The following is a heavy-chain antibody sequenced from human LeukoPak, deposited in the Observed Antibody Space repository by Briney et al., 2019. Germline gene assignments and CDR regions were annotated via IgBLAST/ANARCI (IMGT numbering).Heavy chain of an antibody. J-gene: IGHJ4*02. CDR1: GYTFTGYY. CDR2: INPNSGGT. D-gene: IGHD2-15*01. V-gene: IGHV1-2*02. Sequence: ASVKVSCKASGYTFTGYYMHWVRQAPGQGLEWMGLINPNSGGTNYAQKFQGRVTMTRDTSISTAYMELSRLRSDDTAVYYCARVRSDCSGGSCYSGARDYWGQGTLVTVSS. CDR3: ARVRSDCSGGSCYSGARDY.